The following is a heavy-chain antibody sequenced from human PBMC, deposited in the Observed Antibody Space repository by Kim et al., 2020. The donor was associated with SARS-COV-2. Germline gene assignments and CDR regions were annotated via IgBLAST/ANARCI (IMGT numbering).Heavy chain of an antibody. CDR2: IYYSGST. CDR1: GGSISSYY. J-gene: IGHJ6*02. Sequence: SETLSLTCTVSGGSISSYYWSWIRQPPGKGLEWIGYIYYSGSTNYNPSLKSRVTISVDTSKNQFSLKLSSVTAADTAVYYCARDPIRFDWFHGMDVWGQGTTVTVSS. V-gene: IGHV4-59*01. D-gene: IGHD3-9*01. CDR3: ARDPIRFDWFHGMDV.